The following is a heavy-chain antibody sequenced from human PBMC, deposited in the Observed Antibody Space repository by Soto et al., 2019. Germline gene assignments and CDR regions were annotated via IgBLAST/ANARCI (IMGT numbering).Heavy chain of an antibody. CDR2: INHSGST. CDR3: ARGNVVANDY. Sequence: PSETLSLTCAVYGGSFSGYYWSWIRQPPGKGLEWIGEINHSGSTNYNPSLKSRVTISVDTSKNQFSLKLSSVTAADTAVYYCARGNVVANDYWGQGTLVTVSS. V-gene: IGHV4-34*01. CDR1: GGSFSGYY. J-gene: IGHJ4*02. D-gene: IGHD2-21*01.